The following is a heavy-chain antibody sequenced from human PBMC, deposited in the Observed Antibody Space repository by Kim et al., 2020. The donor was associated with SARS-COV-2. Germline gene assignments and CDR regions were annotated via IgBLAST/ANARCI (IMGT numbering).Heavy chain of an antibody. CDR1: GHTFSSYD. J-gene: IGHJ5*02. D-gene: IGHD2-15*01. Sequence: ASVKVSCKTSGHTFSSYDINWVRQATGQGLEWMGWINPNSGNTGYAQKFQGRVTMTRNISIRTAYMELSSLGCEDTAVYYCARCPPYCSDGKGYWDNWYDPWGKGTLVTVSS. V-gene: IGHV1-8*01. CDR2: INPNSGNT. CDR3: ARCPPYCSDGKGYWDNWYDP.